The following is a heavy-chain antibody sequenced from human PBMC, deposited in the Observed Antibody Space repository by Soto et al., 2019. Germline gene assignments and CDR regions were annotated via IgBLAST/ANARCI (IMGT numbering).Heavy chain of an antibody. D-gene: IGHD2-2*01. CDR2: ISSSSSYI. CDR3: ARAGYCSSTSCYPARGFDP. V-gene: IGHV3-21*01. Sequence: EVQLVESGGGLVKPGGSLRLSCAASGFTFSSYSMNWVRQAPGKGLEWVSSISSSSSYIYYADSVKGRFTISRDNAKNSLYLQMNSLRAEDTAVYYCARAGYCSSTSCYPARGFDPWGQGTLVTVSS. CDR1: GFTFSSYS. J-gene: IGHJ5*02.